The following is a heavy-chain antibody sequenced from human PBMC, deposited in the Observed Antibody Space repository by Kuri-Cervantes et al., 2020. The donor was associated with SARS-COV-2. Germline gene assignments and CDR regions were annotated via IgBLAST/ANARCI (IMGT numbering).Heavy chain of an antibody. CDR2: IWYDGSNK. CDR3: VRDGDHWNFDY. Sequence: LPCAASGFTFSSYGMHWVRQAPGKGLEWVAVIWYDGSNKYYADSVKGRFTISRDNSKNTLYLQMDSLRAEDTAVYYCVRDGDHWNFDYWGQGTLVTVSS. CDR1: GFTFSSYG. J-gene: IGHJ4*02. D-gene: IGHD1-1*01. V-gene: IGHV3-33*01.